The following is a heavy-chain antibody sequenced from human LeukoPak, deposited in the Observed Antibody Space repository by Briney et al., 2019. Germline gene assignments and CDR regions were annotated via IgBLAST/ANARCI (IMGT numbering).Heavy chain of an antibody. J-gene: IGHJ6*03. CDR2: INHSGST. V-gene: IGHV4-34*01. CDR1: GGSFSGYY. CDR3: ARVEEGYGSGRRGNFYYYCMDV. Sequence: SETLSLTCAVYGGSFSGYYWSWIRQPPGKGLEWIGEINHSGSTNYNPSLKSRVTISVDTSKNQFSLKLSSVTTADTAVYYCARVEEGYGSGRRGNFYYYCMDVWGKGTTVTISS. D-gene: IGHD3-10*01.